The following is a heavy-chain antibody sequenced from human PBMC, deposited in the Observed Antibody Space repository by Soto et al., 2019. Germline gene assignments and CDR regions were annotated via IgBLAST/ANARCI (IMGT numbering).Heavy chain of an antibody. J-gene: IGHJ6*02. CDR1: GFTFSSYG. CDR2: IWYDGSNK. CDR3: AKMTADYGSGSYYNGLSYYYYGMDV. Sequence: GGSLRLSCAASGFTFSSYGMHWVRQAPGKGLEWVAVIWYDGSNKEYADSVKGRFTISRDNSKNTLYLQMNSLRAEDTAVYYCAKMTADYGSGSYYNGLSYYYYGMDVWGQGTTVTVS. D-gene: IGHD3-10*01. V-gene: IGHV3-33*06.